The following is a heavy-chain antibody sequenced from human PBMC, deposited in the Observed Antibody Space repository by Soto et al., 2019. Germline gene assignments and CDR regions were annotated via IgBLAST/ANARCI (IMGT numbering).Heavy chain of an antibody. CDR1: GFTFSSYG. Sequence: PGGSLRLSCAASGFTFSSYGMHWVRQAPGKGLEWVAVISYDGSNKYYADSVKGRFTISRDNSKNTLYLQMNSLRAEDTAVYYCAKDRYVLAAIADYFDYWGQGTLVTVSS. CDR2: ISYDGSNK. D-gene: IGHD2-2*01. J-gene: IGHJ4*02. V-gene: IGHV3-30*18. CDR3: AKDRYVLAAIADYFDY.